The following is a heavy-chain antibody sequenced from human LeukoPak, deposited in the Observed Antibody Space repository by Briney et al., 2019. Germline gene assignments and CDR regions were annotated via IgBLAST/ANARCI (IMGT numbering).Heavy chain of an antibody. CDR3: VRWGLGKGEAFDI. CDR1: GFSFSSYW. Sequence: PGGSLRLSCAASGFSFSSYWMHWVRHVPGKGLVWVSRINSDGSNTNYADSVKGRFTISRDNAKNTLYLRMNSLRAEDTAVYYCVRWGLGKGEAFDIWGQGTMVTVSS. V-gene: IGHV3-74*01. J-gene: IGHJ3*02. D-gene: IGHD3-10*01. CDR2: INSDGSNT.